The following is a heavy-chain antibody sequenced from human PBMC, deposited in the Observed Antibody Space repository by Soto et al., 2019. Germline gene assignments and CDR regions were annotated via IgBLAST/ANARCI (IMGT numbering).Heavy chain of an antibody. CDR2: INPNSGDT. CDR1: GYIFTGYY. CDR3: ASSRISIAVAGETEYYFDY. V-gene: IGHV1-2*04. J-gene: IGHJ4*02. D-gene: IGHD6-19*01. Sequence: ASVKVSCKASGYIFTGYYMHWVRQAPGQGLEWMGWINPNSGDTNYTQKFQGWVTMTRDTSISTAYMELSRLRSDDTAVYYCASSRISIAVAGETEYYFDYWGQGTPVTVSS.